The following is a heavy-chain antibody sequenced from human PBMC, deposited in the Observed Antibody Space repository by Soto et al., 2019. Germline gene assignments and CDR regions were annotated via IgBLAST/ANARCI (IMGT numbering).Heavy chain of an antibody. D-gene: IGHD2-21*02. V-gene: IGHV3-33*01. CDR2: IWYDGSNK. Sequence: QVQLVESGGGVVQPGRSLRLSCAASGFTFSSYGMHWVRQVPGKGLEWVAVIWYDGSNKYYADSVKGRFTISRDNSKNTLYLQMNSLRAEDTAVYYCARAYCGGDCYSTGYWGQGTLVTVSS. CDR1: GFTFSSYG. CDR3: ARAYCGGDCYSTGY. J-gene: IGHJ4*02.